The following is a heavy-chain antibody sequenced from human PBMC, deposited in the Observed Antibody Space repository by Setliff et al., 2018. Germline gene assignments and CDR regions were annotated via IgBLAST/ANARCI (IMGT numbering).Heavy chain of an antibody. D-gene: IGHD2-15*01. V-gene: IGHV4-38-2*01. CDR2: IYHSGST. CDR1: GYSISSGYY. CDR3: AILGYCSGGSCYGYYTFDI. J-gene: IGHJ3*02. Sequence: SETLSLTCAVSGYSISSGYYWGWIRQPPGKGLEWIGSIYHSGSTYYNPSLKSRVTISVDTSKNQFSLKLSSVTAADTAVYYCAILGYCSGGSCYGYYTFDIWGQGTMVTVSS.